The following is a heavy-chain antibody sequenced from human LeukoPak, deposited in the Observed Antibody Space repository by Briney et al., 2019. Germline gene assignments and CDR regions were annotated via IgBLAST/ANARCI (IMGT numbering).Heavy chain of an antibody. CDR1: GFTFDDYG. D-gene: IGHD3-22*01. J-gene: IGHJ4*02. V-gene: IGHV3-20*04. CDR3: SRVGYYDSSGYYFPYYFVY. Sequence: GGSLRLSCAASGFTFDDYGMSWVRQAPGKGLEWVSGINWNGGSTGYADSVKGRFTISRDNAKNSLYLQMNSLRAEDTALYYCSRVGYYDSSGYYFPYYFVYWGQGTLVTVSS. CDR2: INWNGGST.